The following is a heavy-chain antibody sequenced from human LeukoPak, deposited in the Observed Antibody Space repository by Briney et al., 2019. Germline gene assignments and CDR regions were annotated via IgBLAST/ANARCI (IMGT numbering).Heavy chain of an antibody. J-gene: IGHJ4*02. D-gene: IGHD3-22*01. Sequence: GGSLRLSCAASGFTFSNYGMHWVRQAPGKGLEWVAVISYAGSNKYYAESVKGRFTISRDNANNSLYLQMNSLRAEDTAVYYCARESYDSSGYYFGRNWGQGTLVTVSS. V-gene: IGHV3-30*03. CDR1: GFTFSNYG. CDR3: ARESYDSSGYYFGRN. CDR2: ISYAGSNK.